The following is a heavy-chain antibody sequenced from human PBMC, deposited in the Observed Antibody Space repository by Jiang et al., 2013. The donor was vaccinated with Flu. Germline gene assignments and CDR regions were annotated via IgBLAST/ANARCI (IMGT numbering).Heavy chain of an antibody. Sequence: GAEVKKPGASVKVSCKASGYTFTSYAMHWVRQAPGQRLEWMGWINAGNGNTKYSQKFQGRVTITRDTSASTAYMELSSLRSEDTAVYYCARGLQRYSGYGENFDYWGQGTLVTVSS. J-gene: IGHJ4*02. D-gene: IGHD4-17*01. CDR1: GYTFTSYA. CDR3: ARGLQRYSGYGENFDY. CDR2: INAGNGNT. V-gene: IGHV1-3*01.